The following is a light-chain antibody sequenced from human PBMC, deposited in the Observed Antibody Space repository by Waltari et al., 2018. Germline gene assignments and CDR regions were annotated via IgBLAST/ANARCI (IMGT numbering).Light chain of an antibody. J-gene: IGKJ1*01. CDR1: QSVNSN. Sequence: EIVMTQSPATLSVSPGERVTLYCRASQSVNSNFAWYQQKPGQAPRLLIYAGSVKATGIPARFSGSGSGTEFTLTISSLQSEDFAVYYCQQYDSYPPWTFGQGTKVEI. V-gene: IGKV3-15*01. CDR2: AGS. CDR3: QQYDSYPPWT.